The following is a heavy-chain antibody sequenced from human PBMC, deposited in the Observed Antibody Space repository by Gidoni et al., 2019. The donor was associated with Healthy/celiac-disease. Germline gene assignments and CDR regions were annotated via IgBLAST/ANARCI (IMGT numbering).Heavy chain of an antibody. J-gene: IGHJ6*02. V-gene: IGHV3-30*18. D-gene: IGHD2-15*01. Sequence: QVQLVESGGGVVQPGRSLRLSCAASGFTFSSHGMHWVRQAPGKGLEWVAVISDDGSNKYYADSVKGRFTISRDNSKNTLYLQMNSLRAEDTAVYYCAKDRGGIHRIQYYYYGMDVWGQGTTVTVSS. CDR2: ISDDGSNK. CDR3: AKDRGGIHRIQYYYYGMDV. CDR1: GFTFSSHG.